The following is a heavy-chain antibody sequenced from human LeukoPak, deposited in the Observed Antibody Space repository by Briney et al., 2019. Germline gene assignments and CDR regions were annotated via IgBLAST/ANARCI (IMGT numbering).Heavy chain of an antibody. CDR2: ISGSGGST. J-gene: IGHJ5*02. Sequence: GGSLRLSCAASGFTFSSYAMSWVRQAPGKGLEWVSAISGSGGSTYYADSVKGRFTISRDNSKNTLYLQMNSLRAGDTAVYYCAKSGRGYSYGRWFDPWGQGTLVTVSS. V-gene: IGHV3-23*01. CDR3: AKSGRGYSYGRWFDP. D-gene: IGHD5-18*01. CDR1: GFTFSSYA.